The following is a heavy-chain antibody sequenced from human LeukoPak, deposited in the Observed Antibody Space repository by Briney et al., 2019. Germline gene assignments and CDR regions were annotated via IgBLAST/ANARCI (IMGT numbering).Heavy chain of an antibody. CDR1: GGSFSNYF. V-gene: IGHV4-4*07. D-gene: IGHD3-10*01. J-gene: IGHJ6*03. Sequence: SETLSLTCSVSGGSFSNYFWSWVRHPAGKGLEWIGRIYPSGNTNYNPSLKGRVTLSVDTSKTQFYLSLSSVTAADTAVYYCAREDSGSYYNFYYFYMDVWGKGTTVTISS. CDR3: AREDSGSYYNFYYFYMDV. CDR2: IYPSGNT.